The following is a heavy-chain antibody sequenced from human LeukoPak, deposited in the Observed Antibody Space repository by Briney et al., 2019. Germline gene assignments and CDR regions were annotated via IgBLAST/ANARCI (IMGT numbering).Heavy chain of an antibody. CDR2: ISGSGGST. J-gene: IGHJ4*02. D-gene: IGHD3-10*01. V-gene: IGHV3-23*01. CDR1: GFTFSSYA. Sequence: GGSLRLSCAASGFTFSSYAMSWVRQAPGKGLEWVSAISGSGGSTYYADSVKGRFTISRDNSKNTLYLQMNSLRAEDTAVYYCAKGQGSGSYLRILDYWGQGTLVTVSS. CDR3: AKGQGSGSYLRILDY.